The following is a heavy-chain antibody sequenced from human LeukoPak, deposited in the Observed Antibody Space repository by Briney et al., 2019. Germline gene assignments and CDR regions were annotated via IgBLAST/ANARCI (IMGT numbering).Heavy chain of an antibody. J-gene: IGHJ6*04. D-gene: IGHD3-22*01. CDR1: GYSISSGYY. CDR2: IYHSGST. Sequence: SETLSLTCTVSGYSISSGYYWGWIRQPPGKGLEWIGSIYHSGSTYYNPSLKSRVTISVDTSKNQFSLKLSSVTAADTAVYYCARDYYDSSGYFRRFPLDVWGKGTTVTVSS. CDR3: ARDYYDSSGYFRRFPLDV. V-gene: IGHV4-38-2*02.